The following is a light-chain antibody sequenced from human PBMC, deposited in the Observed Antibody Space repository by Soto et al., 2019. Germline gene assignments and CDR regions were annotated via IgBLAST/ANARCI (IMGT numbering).Light chain of an antibody. CDR3: QSYDKSLSGSV. CDR1: SSNLGPRYD. V-gene: IGLV1-40*01. CDR2: GSS. J-gene: IGLJ3*02. Sequence: QAVVTQPPTVSGAPGQTVTISCTGSSSNLGPRYDVHWYQQVPGKAPKLLIFGSSDRASGVPDRFSGSKSGTSASLAITGLQADDEATYFCQSYDKSLSGSVFGGGTKLTVL.